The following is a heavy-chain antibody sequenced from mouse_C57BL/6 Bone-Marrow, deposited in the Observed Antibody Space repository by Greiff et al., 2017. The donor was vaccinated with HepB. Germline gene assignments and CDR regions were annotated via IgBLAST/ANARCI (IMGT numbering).Heavy chain of an antibody. J-gene: IGHJ3*01. Sequence: VQLQQSGAELARPGASVKLSCKASGYTFTSYGISWVKQRTGQGLEWIGEIYPRSGNTYYNEKFKGKATLTADKSSSTAYMELRSLTSEDSAVYFCVYDGYYRFAYWGQGTLVTVSA. D-gene: IGHD2-3*01. CDR3: VYDGYYRFAY. CDR1: GYTFTSYG. V-gene: IGHV1-81*01. CDR2: IYPRSGNT.